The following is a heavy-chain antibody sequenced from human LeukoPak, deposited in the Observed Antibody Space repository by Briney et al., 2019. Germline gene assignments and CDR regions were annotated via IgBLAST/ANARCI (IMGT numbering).Heavy chain of an antibody. D-gene: IGHD3-3*01. CDR2: ISYDGSNK. Sequence: PGGSLRLSCAASGFTFSSYAMHWVRQAPGKGLEWVAVISYDGSNKYYADSVKGRFTISRDNSKNTLYLQMNSLRAEDTAVYYCASAYAFWSGYNHWGQGTLVTVSS. CDR1: GFTFSSYA. J-gene: IGHJ5*02. V-gene: IGHV3-30*04. CDR3: ASAYAFWSGYNH.